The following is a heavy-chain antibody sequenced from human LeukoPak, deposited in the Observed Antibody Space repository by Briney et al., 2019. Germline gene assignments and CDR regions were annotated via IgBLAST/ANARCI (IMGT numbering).Heavy chain of an antibody. V-gene: IGHV3-7*01. CDR3: ARGAYSSGWPVFDY. CDR1: GFTFSSYW. Sequence: GGSLRLSCAASGFTFSSYWMSWVRQAPGKGLEWVANIKQDGSEKYYVDSVKGRFTISRDNAKNSLYLQMNSLRAEDTAVYYCARGAYSSGWPVFDYWGQGTLVTVSP. D-gene: IGHD6-19*01. CDR2: IKQDGSEK. J-gene: IGHJ4*02.